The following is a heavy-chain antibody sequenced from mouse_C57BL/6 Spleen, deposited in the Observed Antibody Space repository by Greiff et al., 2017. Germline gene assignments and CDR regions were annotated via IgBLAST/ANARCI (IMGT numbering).Heavy chain of an antibody. Sequence: QVQLKESGAELVRPGTSVKMSCKASGYTFTNYWIGWAKQRPGHGLEWIGDIYPGGGYTNYNEKFKGKATFTADTSSNTAYMQLSSLTTEDSAIYYCARDGYDVGDYWGQGTTLTVSS. J-gene: IGHJ2*01. D-gene: IGHD2-2*01. CDR3: ARDGYDVGDY. CDR2: IYPGGGYT. V-gene: IGHV1-63*01. CDR1: GYTFTNYW.